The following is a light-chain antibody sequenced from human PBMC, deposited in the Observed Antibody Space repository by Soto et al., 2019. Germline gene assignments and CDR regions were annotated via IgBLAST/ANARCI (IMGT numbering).Light chain of an antibody. CDR1: SGQSRYA. CDR3: QTWDTGILI. J-gene: IGLJ2*01. V-gene: IGLV4-69*01. CDR2: LNSDGSH. Sequence: QLVLTQSPSASASQGGSVKLTCTLSSGQSRYAIAWHQQQPEKGPRYLMKLNSDGSHSKGDGIPDRFSGSSSGADRYLTISSLQSEDEADYYCQTWDTGILIFGGGTNVTVL.